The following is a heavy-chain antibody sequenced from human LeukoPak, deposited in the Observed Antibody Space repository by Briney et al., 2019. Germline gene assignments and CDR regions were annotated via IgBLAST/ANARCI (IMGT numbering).Heavy chain of an antibody. Sequence: SETLSLTCTVSGGPISSYYWSWIRQPPGKGLEWIGYIYYSGSTNYNPSLKSRVTISVDTSKNQFSLKLSSVTAADTAVYYCARGYCSGGSCPPADWSDPWGQGTLVTVSS. CDR3: ARGYCSGGSCPPADWSDP. CDR2: IYYSGST. CDR1: GGPISSYY. V-gene: IGHV4-59*01. J-gene: IGHJ5*02. D-gene: IGHD2-15*01.